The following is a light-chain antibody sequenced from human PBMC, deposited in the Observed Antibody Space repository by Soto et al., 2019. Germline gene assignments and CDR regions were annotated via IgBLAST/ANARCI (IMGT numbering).Light chain of an antibody. CDR2: EGT. CDR1: SSDVGSYNL. J-gene: IGLJ2*01. V-gene: IGLV2-23*01. CDR3: STYAGRVV. Sequence: QSALAQPASVSGSPGQSITISCTGTSSDVGSYNLVSWYQQHPGKAPKLMIYEGTNRPSGVSNRFSGSKSGNTASLTISGLQAEDEAHYYCSTYAGRVVFGGGTKLTVL.